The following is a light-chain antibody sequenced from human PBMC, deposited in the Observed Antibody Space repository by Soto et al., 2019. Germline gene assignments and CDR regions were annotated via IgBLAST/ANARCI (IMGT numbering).Light chain of an antibody. V-gene: IGLV2-14*01. CDR2: EVS. J-gene: IGLJ2*01. CDR1: SSDVGGYKY. Sequence: QSALTQPASVSGSPGQSITISCTGTSSDVGGYKYVSWYQQHPDKAPKLIIFEVSNRPSGISSRFSGSKSGNTASLTISGLQAEDEADYYCQSYDSSLRVEVFGGGTKVTVL. CDR3: QSYDSSLRVEV.